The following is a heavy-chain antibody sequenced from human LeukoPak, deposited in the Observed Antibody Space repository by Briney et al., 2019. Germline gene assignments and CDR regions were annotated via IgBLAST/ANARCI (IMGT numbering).Heavy chain of an antibody. Sequence: SSETLSLTCAVYGGSFSGYYWSWIRQPPGKGLEWIGEINHSGSTNYNPSLKSRVTISVDTSKNQFSLKLSSVTAADTAVYYCARVYCSSTSCYGGGWFDPWGQGTLVTVSS. J-gene: IGHJ5*02. CDR2: INHSGST. V-gene: IGHV4-34*01. CDR1: GGSFSGYY. D-gene: IGHD2-2*01. CDR3: ARVYCSSTSCYGGGWFDP.